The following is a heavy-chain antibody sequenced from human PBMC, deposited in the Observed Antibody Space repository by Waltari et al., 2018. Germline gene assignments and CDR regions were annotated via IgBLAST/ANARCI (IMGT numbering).Heavy chain of an antibody. D-gene: IGHD6-19*01. Sequence: QLQLQESGPGLVKPSETLSLTCTVSGGSISSSSYYWGWLRQPPGKGLEWIGSIYYSGSTYYNPSLKSRVTISVDTSKNQFSLKLSSVTAADTAVYYCARHSQWLVLYYFDYWGQGTLVTVSS. V-gene: IGHV4-39*01. CDR2: IYYSGST. CDR3: ARHSQWLVLYYFDY. CDR1: GGSISSSSYY. J-gene: IGHJ4*02.